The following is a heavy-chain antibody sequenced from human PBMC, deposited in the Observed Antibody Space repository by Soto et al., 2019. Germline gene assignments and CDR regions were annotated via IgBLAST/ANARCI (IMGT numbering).Heavy chain of an antibody. CDR2: LDGAGGST. CDR1: GFTFSDFA. D-gene: IGHD3-10*01. Sequence: PGGALRLYCVDFGFTFSDFAMTWVRHVPGRGLEWVASLDGAGGSTYYAESVRGRFSISRDNSQNTLFLQMKRLTVDDTAIYYCAAPRDEYGSGVSWFTYGMDIWGQGTTVTVSS. V-gene: IGHV3-23*01. J-gene: IGHJ6*02. CDR3: AAPRDEYGSGVSWFTYGMDI.